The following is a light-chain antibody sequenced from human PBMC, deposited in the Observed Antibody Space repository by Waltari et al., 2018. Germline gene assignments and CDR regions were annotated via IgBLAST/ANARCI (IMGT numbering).Light chain of an antibody. CDR3: QQYYNTPLT. CDR2: WAS. CDR1: ESVLYSSNNKNH. J-gene: IGKJ4*01. Sequence: DIVMTQSPESLAVSLGERATINCKTSESVLYSSNNKNHLAWYQQKPGQPPKLLLYWASTRNSGVPERFSGSGSETDFTLTVTSLQAEDVAVYYCQQYYNTPLTFGGGTKVEIK. V-gene: IGKV4-1*01.